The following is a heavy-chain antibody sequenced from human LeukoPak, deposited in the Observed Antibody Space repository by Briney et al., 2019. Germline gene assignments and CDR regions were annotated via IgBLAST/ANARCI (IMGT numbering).Heavy chain of an antibody. Sequence: PGGSLRPSCAASGFTFSNYWTYWVRQAPGKGLVWVPRINSDGSSTIYADSVKGRFTTSRDNAKNTLYLQMNSLRAEDTAVYYCARLATGNILWGQGTLVTVSS. CDR1: GFTFSNYW. D-gene: IGHD3-9*01. V-gene: IGHV3-74*01. CDR2: INSDGSST. CDR3: ARLATGNIL. J-gene: IGHJ4*02.